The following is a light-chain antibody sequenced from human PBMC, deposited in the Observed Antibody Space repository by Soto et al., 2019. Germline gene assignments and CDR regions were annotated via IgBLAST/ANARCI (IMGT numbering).Light chain of an antibody. CDR2: KAF. J-gene: IGKJ1*01. Sequence: DIQMTQSPSTLSASVGDRVTITCRASQSISSRLAGYQQKPGKAPKLLIYKAFSLESGVPSRFSGSGSGTEFTLTIISLQPYDSATYYCQQYNSYWTFGQGTKVEIK. V-gene: IGKV1-5*03. CDR1: QSISSR. CDR3: QQYNSYWT.